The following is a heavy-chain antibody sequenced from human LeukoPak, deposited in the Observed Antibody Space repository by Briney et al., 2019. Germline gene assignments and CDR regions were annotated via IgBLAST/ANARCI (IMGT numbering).Heavy chain of an antibody. CDR1: GGTFSSYA. J-gene: IGHJ4*02. V-gene: IGHV1-2*02. D-gene: IGHD2-2*01. CDR2: INPNSGGT. Sequence: GASVKVSCKASGGTFSSYAISWVRQAPGQGLEWMGWINPNSGGTNYAQKFQGRVTMTRDTSISTAYMELSRLRSDDTAVYYCARDWLGYCSSTSCYEFDYWGQGTLVTVSS. CDR3: ARDWLGYCSSTSCYEFDY.